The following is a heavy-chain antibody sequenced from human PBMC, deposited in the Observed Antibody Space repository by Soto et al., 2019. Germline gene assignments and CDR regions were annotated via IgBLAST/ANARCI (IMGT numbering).Heavy chain of an antibody. CDR2: IYTSGST. CDR1: GGSISSYY. J-gene: IGHJ4*02. D-gene: IGHD1-26*01. V-gene: IGHV4-4*07. CDR3: AREPKWEPRGLSDY. Sequence: PSETLSLTCTVSGGSISSYYWSWIRQPAGKGLEWIGRIYTSGSTNYNPSLKSRVTMSVDTSKNQFSLKLSSVTAADTAVYYCAREPKWEPRGLSDYWGQGTLVTVS.